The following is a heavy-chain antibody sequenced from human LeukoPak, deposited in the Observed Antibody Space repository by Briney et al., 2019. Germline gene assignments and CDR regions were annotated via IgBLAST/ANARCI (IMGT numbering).Heavy chain of an antibody. Sequence: PGRSLRLSCAASGFTFSIYAMHWGRQAPGKGLGWVAVISFDGSNKYYADSVKGRFTLSRDNSKKTLYLQMNSLRAEDTAVYYCARGDSSSWFKIEYWGQGTLVTVSS. CDR1: GFTFSIYA. CDR2: ISFDGSNK. V-gene: IGHV3-30*04. D-gene: IGHD6-13*01. J-gene: IGHJ4*02. CDR3: ARGDSSSWFKIEY.